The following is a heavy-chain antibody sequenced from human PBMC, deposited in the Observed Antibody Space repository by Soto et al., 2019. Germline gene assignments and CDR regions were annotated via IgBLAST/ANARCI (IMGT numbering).Heavy chain of an antibody. V-gene: IGHV4-59*01. CDR1: GSSISPFY. CDR2: IYYSGST. J-gene: IGHJ4*02. D-gene: IGHD4-17*01. CDR3: SRVGGYYGDYPNFDY. Sequence: SETLSLTCIVSGSSISPFYWSWIRQPPGKGLEWIGNIYYSGSTSYNPSLKSRVTISVDTSKRQFSLNLYSMTAADTAVYYCSRVGGYYGDYPNFDYWGQGTRVTVSS.